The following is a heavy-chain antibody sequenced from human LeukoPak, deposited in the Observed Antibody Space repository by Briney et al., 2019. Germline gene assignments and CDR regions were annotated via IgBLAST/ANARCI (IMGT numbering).Heavy chain of an antibody. CDR2: IYPGDSDT. Sequence: GASLKISCQASGYRFTSYWIGWVRPMPGKGMEWMGIIYPGDSDTRYSPSFQGQVTISVDKSVTTAYLQWSSLKASDTAIYYCARPLRGSGWYSASNSPFDFWGQGTLVTVSS. CDR1: GYRFTSYW. D-gene: IGHD6-19*01. J-gene: IGHJ4*02. CDR3: ARPLRGSGWYSASNSPFDF. V-gene: IGHV5-51*01.